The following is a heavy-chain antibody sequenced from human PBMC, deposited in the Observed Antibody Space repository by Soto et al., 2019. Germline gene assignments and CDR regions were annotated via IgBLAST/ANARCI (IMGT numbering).Heavy chain of an antibody. J-gene: IGHJ5*02. CDR1: GGSISSSSYY. D-gene: IGHD3-10*01. Sequence: SETLSLTCTVSGGSISSSSYYWGWIRQPPGKGLEWIGSIYYSGSTYYNPSLKSRVTISVDTSKNQFSLKLSSVTAADTAVYYCARWAKYYRANNWFDPCGQGTLVTVSS. CDR3: ARWAKYYRANNWFDP. CDR2: IYYSGST. V-gene: IGHV4-39*01.